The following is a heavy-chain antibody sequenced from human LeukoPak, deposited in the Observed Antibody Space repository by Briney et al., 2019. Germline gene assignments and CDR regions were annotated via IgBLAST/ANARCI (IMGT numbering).Heavy chain of an antibody. CDR1: GFTFGDYA. CDR2: IRSKAYGGTT. CDR3: TRGLTPLFGELSTPLGAFDI. J-gene: IGHJ3*02. D-gene: IGHD3-10*02. Sequence: GRSLRLSCTASGFTFGDYAMSWFRQAPGKGLEWVGFIRSKAYGGTTEYAASVKGRFTISRDDSKSIAYLQMNSLKTEDTAVYYCTRGLTPLFGELSTPLGAFDIWGQGTMVTVSS. V-gene: IGHV3-49*03.